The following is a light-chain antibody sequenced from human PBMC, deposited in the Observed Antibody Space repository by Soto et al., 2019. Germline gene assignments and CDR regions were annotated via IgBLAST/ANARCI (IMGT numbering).Light chain of an antibody. Sequence: EIVLTQSPGTLSLSPGARAPLSCRASQSVSSSYLAWYQQKPGQAPRLLIYGASSRATGIPDRFSGSGSGTDFTLTISRVEPEDFATYYCLLDFSYFWAFGQGTRWIS. CDR1: QSVSSSY. J-gene: IGKJ1*01. CDR3: LLDFSYFWA. CDR2: GAS. V-gene: IGKV3-20*01.